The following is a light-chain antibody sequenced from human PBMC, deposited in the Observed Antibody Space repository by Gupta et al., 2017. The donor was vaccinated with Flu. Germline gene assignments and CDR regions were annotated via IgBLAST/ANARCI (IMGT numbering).Light chain of an antibody. CDR2: SND. Sequence: QSVLTLPPSASGTPWQRVTISCSGSSSNIGTNTINWYQHLPGTAPNLLIYSNDQRHSAVPDRFSGSKSGSSASPAISGLQSEDEADYYCAAWDDSLNGRVFGGGTKLTVL. J-gene: IGLJ2*01. V-gene: IGLV1-44*01. CDR3: AAWDDSLNGRV. CDR1: SSNIGTNT.